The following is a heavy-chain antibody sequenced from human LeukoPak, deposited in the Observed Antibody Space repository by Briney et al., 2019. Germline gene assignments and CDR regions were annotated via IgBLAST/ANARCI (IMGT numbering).Heavy chain of an antibody. CDR1: GFTFSSYG. J-gene: IGHJ4*02. CDR2: INEDGSQK. D-gene: IGHD6-13*01. CDR3: ARYSSSSSEFDY. V-gene: IGHV3-7*01. Sequence: PGGSLRLSCAASGFTFSSYGMHWVRQAPGKGLECVANINEDGSQKYYVDSEKGRFTISRDNAKNSLYLQMNSLRAEDTAVYYCARYSSSSSEFDYWGQGTLVTVSS.